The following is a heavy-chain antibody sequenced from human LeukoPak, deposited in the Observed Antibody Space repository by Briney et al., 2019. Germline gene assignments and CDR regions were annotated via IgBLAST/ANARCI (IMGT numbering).Heavy chain of an antibody. V-gene: IGHV3-20*04. CDR1: GFTFDDYG. Sequence: GGSLRLSCAASGFTFDDYGMSWVRQAPGKGLEWVSGINWNGGSTVYADSVKGRFTISRDNAKNSLYLQMNGLRAEDTALYYCARAGIVVVPAAIASAFDIWGQGTMVTVSS. D-gene: IGHD2-2*02. CDR3: ARAGIVVVPAAIASAFDI. CDR2: INWNGGST. J-gene: IGHJ3*02.